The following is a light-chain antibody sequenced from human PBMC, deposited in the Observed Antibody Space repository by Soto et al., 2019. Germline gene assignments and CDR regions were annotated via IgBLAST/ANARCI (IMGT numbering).Light chain of an antibody. J-gene: IGKJ4*01. CDR3: HQRFKWPLT. V-gene: IGKV3-11*01. Sequence: EIVLTQSPGTLSLSPGGRATLSCRASQSVHTFLAWYQQKPGQSPRLLISDTSNRATGVPARFSGSGSGTDFTLSISSLEPEDFAVYYCHQRFKWPLTFGGGTRVEIE. CDR2: DTS. CDR1: QSVHTF.